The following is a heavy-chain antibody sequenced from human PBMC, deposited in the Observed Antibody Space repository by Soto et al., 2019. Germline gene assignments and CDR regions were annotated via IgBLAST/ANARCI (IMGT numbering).Heavy chain of an antibody. CDR3: ARDGGSGTAVAGIQYSGMDV. Sequence: GGSLRLSCAASGFTFSSYGMHWVRQAPGKGLEWVAVISYDGSNKYCADSVKGRFTISRDNSKNTLYLQMNNLRGEDTAVYYCARDGGSGTAVAGIQYSGMDVWGQGTTVTVSS. CDR2: ISYDGSNK. V-gene: IGHV3-30*03. D-gene: IGHD6-19*01. J-gene: IGHJ6*02. CDR1: GFTFSSYG.